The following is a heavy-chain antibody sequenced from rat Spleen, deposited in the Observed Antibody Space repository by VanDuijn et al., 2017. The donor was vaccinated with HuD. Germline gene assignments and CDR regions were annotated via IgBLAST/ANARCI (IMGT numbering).Heavy chain of an antibody. D-gene: IGHD1-5*01. Sequence: EVQLVESGGGLVQPGRSMKLSCAASGFTFSNYYMAWVRPAPKKGPVWVATISTSGSRTYYPDSVKGRFTISRDNAKSSLYLQMNSLKSEDTATYYCARQGIGITRDYVMDAWGQGASVIVSS. CDR1: GFTFSNYY. CDR3: ARQGIGITRDYVMDA. V-gene: IGHV5-25*01. J-gene: IGHJ4*01. CDR2: ISTSGSRT.